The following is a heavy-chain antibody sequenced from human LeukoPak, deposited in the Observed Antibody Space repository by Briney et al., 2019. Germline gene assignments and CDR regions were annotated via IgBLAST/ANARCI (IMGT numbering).Heavy chain of an antibody. Sequence: PGGSLRLSCAASGFTFSNSWMYWVRQAPGKGLVWVSRINSDGSSTTYADSVKGRFTISRDNAKNSLYLQMNSLRAEDTAVYYCARGSVGIVVVPAATNFDYWGQGTLVTVSS. CDR3: ARGSVGIVVVPAATNFDY. V-gene: IGHV3-74*01. CDR1: GFTFSNSW. J-gene: IGHJ4*02. D-gene: IGHD2-2*01. CDR2: INSDGSST.